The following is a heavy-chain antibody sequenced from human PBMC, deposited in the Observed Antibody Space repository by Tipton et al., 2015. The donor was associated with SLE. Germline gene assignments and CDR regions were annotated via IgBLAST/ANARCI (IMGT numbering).Heavy chain of an antibody. Sequence: TLSLTCTVSGGSISSHYWSWIRQPPGKGLEWIGYIHDSGSTIYNSSLKSRVTMSIDTSNNQFSLKLTSVTAADTAVYYCARGGNSYDNGGYFWAFRYWGQGTLVTVSS. D-gene: IGHD3-22*01. CDR3: ARGGNSYDNGGYFWAFRY. J-gene: IGHJ4*02. CDR2: IHDSGST. CDR1: GGSISSHY. V-gene: IGHV4-59*11.